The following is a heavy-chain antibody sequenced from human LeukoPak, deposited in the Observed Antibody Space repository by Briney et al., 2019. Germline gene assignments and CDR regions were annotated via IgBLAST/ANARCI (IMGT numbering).Heavy chain of an antibody. D-gene: IGHD3-22*01. CDR1: GGSISSYY. CDR2: IYYSGST. CDR3: ARGSGYYDSGGYYPLDY. Sequence: PSETLSLTCTVSGGSISSYYWSWIRQPPGKGLEWIGYIYYSGSTNYNPSLKSRVTISVDTSKNQFSLKLSSVTAADTAVYYCARGSGYYDSGGYYPLDYWGQGTLVTVSS. V-gene: IGHV4-59*01. J-gene: IGHJ4*02.